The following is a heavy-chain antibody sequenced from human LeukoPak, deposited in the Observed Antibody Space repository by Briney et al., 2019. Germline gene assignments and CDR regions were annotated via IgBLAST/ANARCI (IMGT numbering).Heavy chain of an antibody. V-gene: IGHV1-8*01. CDR2: MNPNSANT. CDR3: ARVDTMVRGVILSHYYYGMDV. Sequence: GASVKVSCKASGYTFTSYDIDWVRQAAGQGLEWMGWMNPNSANTGYAQKFQGRVTITRNTSISTAYMELSSLTSEDTAVYYCARVDTMVRGVILSHYYYGMDVWGQGTTVTVSS. CDR1: GYTFTSYD. J-gene: IGHJ6*02. D-gene: IGHD3-10*01.